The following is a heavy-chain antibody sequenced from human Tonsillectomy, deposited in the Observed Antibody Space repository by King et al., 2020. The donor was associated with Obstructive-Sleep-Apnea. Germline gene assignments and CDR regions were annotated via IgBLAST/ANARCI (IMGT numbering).Heavy chain of an antibody. Sequence: VQLQESGPGLVKPSETLSLTCTVSGFSISSGYYWGWIRQPPGKGLERIGSIYHSGSTYSNPSLKSRVTISVDTSKNQFSLKLSSVTAADTAVYYWARDREVDIVVVVATTHDAFDIWGQGTMVTVSS. CDR1: GFSISSGYY. D-gene: IGHD2-15*01. CDR3: ARDREVDIVVVVATTHDAFDI. J-gene: IGHJ3*02. V-gene: IGHV4-38-2*02. CDR2: IYHSGST.